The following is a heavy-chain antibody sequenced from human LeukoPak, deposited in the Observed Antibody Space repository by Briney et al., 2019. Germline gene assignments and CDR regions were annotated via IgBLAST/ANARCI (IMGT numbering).Heavy chain of an antibody. J-gene: IGHJ4*02. CDR1: GFTFSTYG. CDR3: ARGSRYFDWFDY. Sequence: GGSLRLSCAASGFTFSTYGMHWVRQAQGKGLEGVAVICYDGSNKYYADSVKGRFTISRDNSKNTLYLKMNSLRAEDRAVYYCARGSRYFDWFDYWGQGTLVTVSS. D-gene: IGHD3-9*01. CDR2: ICYDGSNK. V-gene: IGHV3-33*01.